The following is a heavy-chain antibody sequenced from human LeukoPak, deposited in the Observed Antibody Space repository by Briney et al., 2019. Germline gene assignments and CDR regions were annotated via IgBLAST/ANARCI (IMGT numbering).Heavy chain of an antibody. CDR3: AKVDYDILTGPDY. V-gene: IGHV3-23*01. CDR2: ISGSGGST. D-gene: IGHD3-9*01. J-gene: IGHJ4*02. CDR1: GFTFSSYA. Sequence: GGSLRLSCAASGFTFSSYAMSWVRQAPGKGLEWVSGISGSGGSTYYADSVKGRFTISRDNSKNTLYLQMNSLRAEDTAVYYCAKVDYDILTGPDYWGQGTLVTVSS.